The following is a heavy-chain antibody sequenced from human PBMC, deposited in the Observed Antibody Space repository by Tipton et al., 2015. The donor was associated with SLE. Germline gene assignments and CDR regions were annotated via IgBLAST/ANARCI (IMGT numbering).Heavy chain of an antibody. V-gene: IGHV3-30*18. Sequence: SLRLSCAASGFTFSSYGMHWVRQAPGKGLEWVAVISYDGSNKYYADSVKGRFTISRDNSKNTLYLQMNSLRAEDTAVYYCAKDVKWELRHFDYWGQGTLVTVSS. CDR1: GFTFSSYG. D-gene: IGHD1-26*01. CDR2: ISYDGSNK. J-gene: IGHJ4*02. CDR3: AKDVKWELRHFDY.